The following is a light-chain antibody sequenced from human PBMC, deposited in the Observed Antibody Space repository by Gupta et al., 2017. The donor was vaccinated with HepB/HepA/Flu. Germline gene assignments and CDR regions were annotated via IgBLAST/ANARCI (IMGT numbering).Light chain of an antibody. CDR2: DVS. J-gene: IGLJ3*02. Sequence: QSALTQPASVSGSPGQSITISCTGSSSDVGGYNAVSWYQQYPGKAPKLLIYDVSNRPSGVFYRFSGSKSGDTASLTISGLQPEDEAVYYCSSFARGCTLVLFGGGTKLTVL. CDR3: SSFARGCTLVL. CDR1: SSDVGGYNA. V-gene: IGLV2-14*01.